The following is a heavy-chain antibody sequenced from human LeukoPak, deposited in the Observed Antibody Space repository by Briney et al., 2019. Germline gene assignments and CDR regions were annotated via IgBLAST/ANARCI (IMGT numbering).Heavy chain of an antibody. V-gene: IGHV4-31*03. Sequence: PSETLSVTCTVSGGSISSVGYYWSWIRQHPGKGLEWIGYIYYSGSTYYNPSLKSRVTISVDTSKNQFSLKLSSVTAADTAVYYCARDLGRGYSGYDDYWYFDLWGRGNLVTVSS. J-gene: IGHJ2*01. D-gene: IGHD5-12*01. CDR2: IYYSGST. CDR1: GGSISSVGYY. CDR3: ARDLGRGYSGYDDYWYFDL.